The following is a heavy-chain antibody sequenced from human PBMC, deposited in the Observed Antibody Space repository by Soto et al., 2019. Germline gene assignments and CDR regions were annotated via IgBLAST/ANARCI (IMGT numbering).Heavy chain of an antibody. V-gene: IGHV3-30-3*01. CDR3: ARDRRYYYDNSGPLDY. CDR1: GFTFSSYA. D-gene: IGHD3-22*01. Sequence: EGSLRLSCAASGFTFSSYAMHWVRQAPGKGLEWVAVISYDGSNKYYADSVKGRFTISRDNSKNTLYLQMNSLRAEDTAVYYCARDRRYYYDNSGPLDYWGQVTLVTVSS. CDR2: ISYDGSNK. J-gene: IGHJ4*02.